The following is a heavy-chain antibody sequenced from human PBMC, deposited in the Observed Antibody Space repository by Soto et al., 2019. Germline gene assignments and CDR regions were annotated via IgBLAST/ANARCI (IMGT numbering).Heavy chain of an antibody. D-gene: IGHD2-15*01. J-gene: IGHJ5*02. CDR1: GASIRSSTFY. CDR2: IYYDGST. Sequence: SETLSLTCTVSGASIRSSTFYWGWIRQPPGKGLESIANIYYDGSTYYNPSLKSRVTISVDKPNNQFSLKLTSMTGADTAVYFCATRPPQIVVTLLPFPSWGQGSPVTVSS. CDR3: ATRPPQIVVTLLPFPS. V-gene: IGHV4-39*07.